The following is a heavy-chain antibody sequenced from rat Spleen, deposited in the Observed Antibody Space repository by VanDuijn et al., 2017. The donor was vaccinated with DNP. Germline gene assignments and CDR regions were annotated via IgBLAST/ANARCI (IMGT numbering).Heavy chain of an antibody. CDR1: GFTFSAYY. CDR2: ISHSDGRS. D-gene: IGHD1-5*01. V-gene: IGHV5-20*01. J-gene: IGHJ2*01. Sequence: EVQLVESGGGLVQPGRSLKLSCAASGFTFSAYYMAWVRQAPKRGLEWVAIISHSDGRSWYPDSVKGRFTISRDNAKSSLYLQMNSLKSEDTATYYCTRESQYRFDYWGQGVMVTVSS. CDR3: TRESQYRFDY.